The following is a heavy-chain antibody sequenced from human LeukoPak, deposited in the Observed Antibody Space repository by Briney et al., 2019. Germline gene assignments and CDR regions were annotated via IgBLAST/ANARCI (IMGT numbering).Heavy chain of an antibody. D-gene: IGHD3/OR15-3a*01. CDR1: GFIFSSYS. V-gene: IGHV3-23*01. CDR2: ISKSTDT. CDR3: AKDRAADDFGPLDY. Sequence: GGSLRLSCEGSGFIFSSYSMLWVRRAPGRGLEWVSYISKSTDTYYADSVKGRFTISRDNSKNTLFLQMNSLRAEDTAVYYCAKDRAADDFGPLDYWGQGTLVTVSS. J-gene: IGHJ4*02.